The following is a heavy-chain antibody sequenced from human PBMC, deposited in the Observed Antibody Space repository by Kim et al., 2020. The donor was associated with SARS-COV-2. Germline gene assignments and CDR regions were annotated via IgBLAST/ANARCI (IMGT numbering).Heavy chain of an antibody. CDR3: ASTFFGGVIVD. Sequence: GGSLRLSCAASGFTFSSYGMHWVRQAPGKGLEWVAVISYDGSNKYYADSVKGRFTISRDNSENTLYLQMNSLRAEDTAVYYCASTFFGGVIVDWGQGTLVTVSS. CDR2: ISYDGSNK. CDR1: GFTFSSYG. D-gene: IGHD3-16*02. J-gene: IGHJ4*02. V-gene: IGHV3-30*03.